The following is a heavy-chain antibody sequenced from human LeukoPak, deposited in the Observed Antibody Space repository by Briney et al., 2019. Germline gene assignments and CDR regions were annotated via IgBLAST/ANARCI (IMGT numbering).Heavy chain of an antibody. CDR1: GFTFRTYW. J-gene: IGHJ4*02. D-gene: IGHD6-6*01. V-gene: IGHV3-7*01. Sequence: GGSLRLSCAASGFTFRTYWMSWVRQAPGKGLEWVASINQGGSVTYYVESVKGRFTISRDNATNSFFLQMNSLRAEDTAVYYCARLIGDRTIYDYWGQGTLVTVSS. CDR2: INQGGSVT. CDR3: ARLIGDRTIYDY.